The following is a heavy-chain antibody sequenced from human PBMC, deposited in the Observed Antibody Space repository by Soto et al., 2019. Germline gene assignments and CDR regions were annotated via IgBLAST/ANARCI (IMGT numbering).Heavy chain of an antibody. J-gene: IGHJ4*02. CDR2: IYYSGST. V-gene: IGHV4-59*01. D-gene: IGHD5-18*01. CDR3: ARDYGYSYGYTLDH. Sequence: SETLSLTCTVSGGSISSYYWSWIRQPPGKGLEWIGYIYYSGSTNYNPSLKSRVTISVDTSKNQFSLKLSSVTAADTAVYYCARDYGYSYGYTLDHWGQGTLVTVSS. CDR1: GGSISSYY.